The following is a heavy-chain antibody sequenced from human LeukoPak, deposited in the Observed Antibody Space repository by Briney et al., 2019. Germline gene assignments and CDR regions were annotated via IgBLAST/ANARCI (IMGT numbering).Heavy chain of an antibody. CDR2: IYSSGST. Sequence: SETLSLTCSVSGLSVSSDSYFWNWVRQPPGKGLEWIGYIYSSGSTNYNRSLKSRVTISVDTSKNQFSLKLSSVTAADTAVYYCSGESNYDILTGTKNWFDPWGQGTLVTVSS. J-gene: IGHJ5*02. CDR1: GLSVSSDSYF. CDR3: SGESNYDILTGTKNWFDP. D-gene: IGHD3-9*01. V-gene: IGHV4-61*01.